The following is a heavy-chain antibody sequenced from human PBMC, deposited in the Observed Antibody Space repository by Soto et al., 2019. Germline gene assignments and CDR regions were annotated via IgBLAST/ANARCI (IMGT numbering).Heavy chain of an antibody. V-gene: IGHV1-69*13. Sequence: ASVKVSCKASGGTFSSYAISWVRQAPGQGLEWMGGIIPIFGTANYAQKFQGRVTITADESTSTAYMELSSLRSEDTAVYYCARGGSSPADPSPYDPWGQGTLVT. D-gene: IGHD1-26*01. CDR2: IIPIFGTA. CDR1: GGTFSSYA. J-gene: IGHJ5*02. CDR3: ARGGSSPADPSPYDP.